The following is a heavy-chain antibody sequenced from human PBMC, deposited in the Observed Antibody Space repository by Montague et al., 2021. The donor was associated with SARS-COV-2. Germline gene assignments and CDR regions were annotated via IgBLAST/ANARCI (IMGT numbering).Heavy chain of an antibody. V-gene: IGHV4-31*11. J-gene: IGHJ4*02. CDR3: ARALSITIFGVVGSFDY. CDR2: IYYSGST. CDR1: GGSFSGYY. Sequence: TLSLTCAVYGGSFSGYYWSWIRQHPGKGLEWIGYIYYSGSTYYNPSLKSRVTISVDTSKNQFSLKLSSVTAADTAVYYCARALSITIFGVVGSFDYWGQGTLVTVSS. D-gene: IGHD3-3*01.